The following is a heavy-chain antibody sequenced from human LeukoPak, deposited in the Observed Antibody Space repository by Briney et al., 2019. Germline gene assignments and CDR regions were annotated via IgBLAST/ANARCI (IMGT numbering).Heavy chain of an antibody. J-gene: IGHJ4*02. CDR1: GDSIDSYY. CDR2: IYSSGGI. CDR3: ARHEVQLEPFDY. Sequence: SETLSLTCTVSGDSIDSYYWSWIRQPAGKGLEWIGRIYSSGGINYTPSLKSRVTMSVDTSKTQYSLKLRSVTVADTAVYYCARHEVQLEPFDYWGQGTLVTVSS. V-gene: IGHV4-4*07. D-gene: IGHD1-1*01.